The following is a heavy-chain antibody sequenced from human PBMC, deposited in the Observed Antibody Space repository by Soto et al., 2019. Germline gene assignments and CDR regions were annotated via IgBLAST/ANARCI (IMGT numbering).Heavy chain of an antibody. Sequence: QVQLVESGGGVVQPGRSLRLSCVASGFTFSNYGMHWVRQAPGKGLEWVAIVSYNGRKEYYADSVKGRFSISRDNSKNTLYVQMNTLRDEDTAVYYCAKDSLRGEVPAALNFDYWGQGTLVTVSS. CDR1: GFTFSNYG. CDR2: VSYNGRKE. D-gene: IGHD2-2*01. J-gene: IGHJ4*02. V-gene: IGHV3-30*18. CDR3: AKDSLRGEVPAALNFDY.